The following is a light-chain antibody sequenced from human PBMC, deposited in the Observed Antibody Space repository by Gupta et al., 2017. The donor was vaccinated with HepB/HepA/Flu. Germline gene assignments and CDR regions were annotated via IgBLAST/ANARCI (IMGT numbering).Light chain of an antibody. CDR3: QQDCTPRA. CDR1: RSGLNSFSNKFY. CDR2: WAT. J-gene: IGKJ1*01. Sequence: DIVTTQPPDSPAAPLGESAIINSNSSRSGLNSFSNKFYLAWYKQQPGEPPNLLIYWATTRVSGVPDRCSGSGSEADFTLTISSLQDDDVAFYYYQQDCTPRAFGQGTKVELK. V-gene: IGKV4-1*01.